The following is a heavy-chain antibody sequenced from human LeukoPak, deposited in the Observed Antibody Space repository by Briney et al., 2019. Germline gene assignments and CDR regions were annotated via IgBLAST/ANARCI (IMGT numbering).Heavy chain of an antibody. J-gene: IGHJ4*02. D-gene: IGHD1-26*01. CDR3: AKGQSGTYPRVHFDH. V-gene: IGHV3-23*01. CDR1: GFPFNCA. CDR2: SSGSGGST. Sequence: PGGSLRLSCAASGFPFNCAMSWVRQAPGKGLEWVSSSSGSGGSTYYADSAKGRFTISRDNSKNMLYLQMNRLRAENTAVYYCAKGQSGTYPRVHFDHWGQGTLLTVSS.